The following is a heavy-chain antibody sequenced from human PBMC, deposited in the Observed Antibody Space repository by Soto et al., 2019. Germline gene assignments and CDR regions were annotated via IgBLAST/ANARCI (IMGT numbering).Heavy chain of an antibody. CDR1: GDSISRSSYF. CDR3: GSQYKSSWYVGPLDH. J-gene: IGHJ4*02. V-gene: IGHV4-39*01. D-gene: IGHD6-13*01. CDR2: IYYGGST. Sequence: PSETLSLTCTVSGDSISRSSYFWGWIRQPPGRGLEWIGSIYYGGSTYYNPSLKSRATISVDTSKNQFSLKLSSVTAADTAVYYCGSQYKSSWYVGPLDHWGQGTLVTVSS.